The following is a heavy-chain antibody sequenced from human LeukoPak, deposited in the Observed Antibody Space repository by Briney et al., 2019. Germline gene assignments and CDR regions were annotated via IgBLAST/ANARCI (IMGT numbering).Heavy chain of an antibody. CDR1: GFTFSSYE. D-gene: IGHD4-17*01. J-gene: IGHJ4*02. V-gene: IGHV3-48*03. CDR3: AREGYGDYEPVDY. Sequence: PGGSLRLSCAASGFTFSSYEMNWVRQAPGKGLEWVSYISSSGSTIYYADSVKGRFTISRDNARNSLYLQMNSLRAEDTAVYYCAREGYGDYEPVDYWGQGTLVTVSS. CDR2: ISSSGSTI.